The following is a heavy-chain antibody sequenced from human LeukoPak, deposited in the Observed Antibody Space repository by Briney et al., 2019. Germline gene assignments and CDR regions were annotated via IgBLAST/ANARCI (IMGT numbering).Heavy chain of an antibody. J-gene: IGHJ4*02. Sequence: SETLSLTCAVYGGSFSGYYWSWNRQPPGKGLEWIGEINHSGSTNYNPSLKSRVTISVDTSKNQFSLKLSSVTAADTAVYYCARPLGRSSSWYYWGQGTLVTVSS. CDR3: ARPLGRSSSWYY. CDR1: GGSFSGYY. D-gene: IGHD6-13*01. V-gene: IGHV4-34*01. CDR2: INHSGST.